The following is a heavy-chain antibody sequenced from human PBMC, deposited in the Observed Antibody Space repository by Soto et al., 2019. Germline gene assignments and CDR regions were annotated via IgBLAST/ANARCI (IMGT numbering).Heavy chain of an antibody. V-gene: IGHV3-30-3*01. CDR1: GFTFSSYA. CDR2: ISYDGSNK. CDR3: AAEYDFWSGYSPYGMDV. Sequence: GGSLRLSCAASGFTFSSYAMHWVRQAPGKGLEWVAVISYDGSNKYYADSVKGRSTISRDNSKNTLYLQMNSLRAEDTAVYYCAAEYDFWSGYSPYGMDVWGQGTTVTVSS. D-gene: IGHD3-3*01. J-gene: IGHJ6*02.